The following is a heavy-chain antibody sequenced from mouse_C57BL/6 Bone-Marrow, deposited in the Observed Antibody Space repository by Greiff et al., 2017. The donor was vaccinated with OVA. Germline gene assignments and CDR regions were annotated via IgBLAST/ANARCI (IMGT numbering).Heavy chain of an antibody. CDR2: IYPGSGST. CDR1: GYTFTSYW. CDR3: ARVSLYYFDY. V-gene: IGHV1-55*01. D-gene: IGHD6-2*01. J-gene: IGHJ2*01. Sequence: QVQLQQPGAELVKPGASVKMSCKASGYTFTSYWITWVKQRPGQGLEWIGDIYPGSGSTNYNEKFKSKATLPVDTSSSTAYLQLRSRTSEDSAVYYCARVSLYYFDYWGQGTTLTVSS.